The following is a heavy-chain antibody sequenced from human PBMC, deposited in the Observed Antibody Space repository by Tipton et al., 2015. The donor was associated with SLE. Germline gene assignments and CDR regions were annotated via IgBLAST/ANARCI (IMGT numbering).Heavy chain of an antibody. CDR2: IYYSGST. J-gene: IGHJ6*02. Sequence: TLSLTCTVSGGSVSSGSYYWSWIRQPPGKGLEWIGYIYYSGSTNYNPSLKSRVTISVDTSKNQFSLKLSSVTAADTAVYYCARDREAGYYYGMDVWGQGTTVTVSS. V-gene: IGHV4-61*01. D-gene: IGHD6-19*01. CDR3: ARDREAGYYYGMDV. CDR1: GGSVSSGSYY.